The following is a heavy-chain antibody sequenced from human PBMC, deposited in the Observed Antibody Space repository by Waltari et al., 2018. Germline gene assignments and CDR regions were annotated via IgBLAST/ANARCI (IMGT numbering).Heavy chain of an antibody. D-gene: IGHD6-13*01. V-gene: IGHV1-18*01. CDR2: FSGYDENT. CDR3: AHSDYRSSWYTMDV. Sequence: VTLVQSGGEVKKPGASVKVSCKASGYTFISNGISWVRQAPGQGLGWVGWFSGYDENTKYAQKFQGRVSLTADTATNTAYMELTSLTADDTAVYYCAHSDYRSSWYTMDVWGQGTTVSVSS. J-gene: IGHJ6*02. CDR1: GYTFISNG.